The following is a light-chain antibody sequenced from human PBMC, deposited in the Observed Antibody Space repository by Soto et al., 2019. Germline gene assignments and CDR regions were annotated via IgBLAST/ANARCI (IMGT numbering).Light chain of an antibody. CDR2: GAS. CDR3: QQYGNSPLLT. J-gene: IGKJ4*01. Sequence: EIVLTQSPGTLSLSPGQRATLSCRASQSVSNSYLAWYQQKPGQAPRLLISGASSRAAGIPDRFSGSGSGTEFTLTISRLEAEDFAVYYCQQYGNSPLLTFGGGTKVEIK. CDR1: QSVSNSY. V-gene: IGKV3-20*01.